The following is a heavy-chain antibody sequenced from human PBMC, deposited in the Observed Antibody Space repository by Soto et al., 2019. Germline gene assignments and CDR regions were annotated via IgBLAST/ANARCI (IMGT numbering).Heavy chain of an antibody. J-gene: IGHJ4*02. Sequence: SETLSLTCTVSGGSISSSGYYWGWTRQPPGKGLEWIGSIYYSGTTYYDPSLKSRVTMSVDTSKNQFSLKLSSVTAADTAVYYCARRTSSSWSYYFDYWGQGTLVTVSS. CDR2: IYYSGTT. V-gene: IGHV4-39*01. D-gene: IGHD6-13*01. CDR1: GGSISSSGYY. CDR3: ARRTSSSWSYYFDY.